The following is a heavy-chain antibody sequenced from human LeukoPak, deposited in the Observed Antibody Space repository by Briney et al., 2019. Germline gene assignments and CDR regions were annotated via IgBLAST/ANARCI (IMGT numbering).Heavy chain of an antibody. J-gene: IGHJ4*02. V-gene: IGHV3-23*01. CDR1: GFSFSNWA. D-gene: IGHD2-8*01. Sequence: GGFLRLSRAASGFSFSNWAMSWVRQAPGKGLEWVSGFTRNDETTSYADSVKGRFTISRDNSKNTLYLQMSSLRAEDTAVYYCAKVKVVGYSTFDYWGQGALVTVSS. CDR3: AKVKVVGYSTFDY. CDR2: FTRNDETT.